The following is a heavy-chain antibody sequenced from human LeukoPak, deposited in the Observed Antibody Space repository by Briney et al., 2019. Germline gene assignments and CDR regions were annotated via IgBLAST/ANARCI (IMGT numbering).Heavy chain of an antibody. CDR3: AKDDGAWGSSWYNY. CDR2: ISYDGSNK. J-gene: IGHJ4*02. Sequence: GRSLRLSCAASGFTFSSYGMHWVRQAPGKGLEWVAVISYDGSNKYYADSVKGRFTISRDNSKNTLYLQMNSLRAEDTAVYYCAKDDGAWGSSWYNYWGQGTLVTVSS. V-gene: IGHV3-30*18. D-gene: IGHD6-13*01. CDR1: GFTFSSYG.